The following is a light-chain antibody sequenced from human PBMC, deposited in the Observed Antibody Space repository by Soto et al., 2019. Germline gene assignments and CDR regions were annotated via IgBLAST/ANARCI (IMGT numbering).Light chain of an antibody. V-gene: IGKV3-20*01. J-gene: IGKJ1*01. Sequence: EIVLTQSPGTLSLSPGERATLSCRASQSVSSSFLAWYQQKPGQAPRLLIYGASSRATGIPDRFSGSGSGTDFTLTISRLEPEDFAVYYCQQYDNSPWTFGQGTNVEIK. CDR2: GAS. CDR1: QSVSSSF. CDR3: QQYDNSPWT.